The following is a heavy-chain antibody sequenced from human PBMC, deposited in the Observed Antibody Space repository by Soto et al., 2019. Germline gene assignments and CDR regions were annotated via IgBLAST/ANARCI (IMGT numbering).Heavy chain of an antibody. D-gene: IGHD3-22*01. CDR3: AREAYDSSGYDY. V-gene: IGHV4-61*01. CDR2: IYYSGST. CDR1: GGSVSSGSYY. J-gene: IGHJ4*02. Sequence: SETLSLTCTVSGGSVSSGSYYWSWIRQPPGKGLEWIGYIYYSGSTNYNPSLKSRVTISVDTSKNQFSLKLSSVTAADTAVYYCAREAYDSSGYDYWGQGTLVTVSS.